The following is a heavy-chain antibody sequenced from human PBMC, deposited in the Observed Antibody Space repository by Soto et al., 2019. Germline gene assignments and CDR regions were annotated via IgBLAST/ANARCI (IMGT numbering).Heavy chain of an antibody. CDR2: INAGNGNT. D-gene: IGHD4-17*01. Sequence: ASVKVSCKASGYTFTSYAMHWVRQAPGQRLEWMGWINAGNGNTKYSQKFQGRVTITRDTSASTAYMELSSLRSEDTAVYYCARGHPTNDYGDNDAVDIWGQGTMVTVPS. J-gene: IGHJ3*02. CDR1: GYTFTSYA. V-gene: IGHV1-3*01. CDR3: ARGHPTNDYGDNDAVDI.